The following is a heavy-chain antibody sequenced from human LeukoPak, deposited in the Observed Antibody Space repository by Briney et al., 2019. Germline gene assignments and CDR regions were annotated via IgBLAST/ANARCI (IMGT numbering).Heavy chain of an antibody. V-gene: IGHV3-30*18. CDR2: ISYDGSNK. J-gene: IGHJ4*02. CDR3: AKDIGRVVVIIHFFDY. D-gene: IGHD3-22*01. Sequence: GGSLRLSCAASGFTFSSYGMHWVRQAPGKGLEWVAVISYDGSNKYYADSVKGRFTISRDNPKNTLYLQMNSLRAEDTAVYYCAKDIGRVVVIIHFFDYWGQGTLVTVSS. CDR1: GFTFSSYG.